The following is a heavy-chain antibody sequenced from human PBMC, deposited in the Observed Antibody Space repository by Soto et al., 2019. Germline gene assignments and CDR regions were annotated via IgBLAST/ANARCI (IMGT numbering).Heavy chain of an antibody. CDR2: ISYDGSKK. Sequence: GGSLRLSCAASGFIFRSYTMHWVRQAPGKGLEWVALISYDGSKKYYADSVKGRFTLSRDNSKNTLFLHMNSLRVEDTAVYFCAKDSNNDFWSGYYTGIDYWGQGTLVTVSS. CDR1: GFIFRSYT. V-gene: IGHV3-30-3*01. CDR3: AKDSNNDFWSGYYTGIDY. D-gene: IGHD3-3*01. J-gene: IGHJ4*02.